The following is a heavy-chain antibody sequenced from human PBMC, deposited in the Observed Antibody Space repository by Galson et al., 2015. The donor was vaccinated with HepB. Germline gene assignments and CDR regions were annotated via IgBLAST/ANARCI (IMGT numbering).Heavy chain of an antibody. CDR3: AKDLYYYDSSGYYPYYYYYGMDV. Sequence: SLRLSCAASGFTFSSYGMHWVRQAPGKGLEWVAVISYDGSNKYYADSVKGRFTISRDNSKNTLYLQMNSLRAEDTAVYYCAKDLYYYDSSGYYPYYYYYGMDVWGQGTTVTVSS. D-gene: IGHD3-22*01. J-gene: IGHJ6*02. CDR2: ISYDGSNK. V-gene: IGHV3-30*18. CDR1: GFTFSSYG.